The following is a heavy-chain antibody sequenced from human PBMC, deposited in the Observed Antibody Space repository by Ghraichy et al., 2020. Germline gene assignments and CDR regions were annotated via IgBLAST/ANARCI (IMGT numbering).Heavy chain of an antibody. J-gene: IGHJ6*02. CDR2: IYYSGST. CDR3: ARDESYGMDV. Sequence: SETLSLTCTVSGGSISSYYWSWIRQPPGKGLEWIGYIYYSGSTNYNPSLKSRVTISVDTSKNQFSLKLSSVTAADTAVYYCARDESYGMDVWGQGTTVTVSS. CDR1: GGSISSYY. V-gene: IGHV4-59*01.